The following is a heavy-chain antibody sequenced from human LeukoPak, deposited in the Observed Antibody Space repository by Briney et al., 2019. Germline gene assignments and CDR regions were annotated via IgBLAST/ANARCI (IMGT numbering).Heavy chain of an antibody. Sequence: GASVKVSCKSSGGTFSSYTISWVRQAPGQGLEWMGWIIPILSITNYAKKFQGRVTITAGKSTSTAYMELSSLRSADTAVYYCARDRGSITMIASPGYYFDYWGQGTLVTVSS. D-gene: IGHD3-22*01. CDR3: ARDRGSITMIASPGYYFDY. J-gene: IGHJ4*02. V-gene: IGHV1-69*04. CDR2: IIPILSIT. CDR1: GGTFSSYT.